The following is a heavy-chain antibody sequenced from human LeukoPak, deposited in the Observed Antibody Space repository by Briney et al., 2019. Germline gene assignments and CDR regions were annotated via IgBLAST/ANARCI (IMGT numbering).Heavy chain of an antibody. Sequence: GSLKLSCAASGYPFTSYAMHWVRQAPGQRLEWMGWINAGNGNTKYSQKFQGRVTITRDTSASTAYMELSSLRSEDTAVYYCARVHCSSTSCYLGEFDPWGQGTLVTVSS. CDR3: ARVHCSSTSCYLGEFDP. D-gene: IGHD2-2*01. J-gene: IGHJ5*02. CDR2: INAGNGNT. V-gene: IGHV1-3*01. CDR1: GYPFTSYA.